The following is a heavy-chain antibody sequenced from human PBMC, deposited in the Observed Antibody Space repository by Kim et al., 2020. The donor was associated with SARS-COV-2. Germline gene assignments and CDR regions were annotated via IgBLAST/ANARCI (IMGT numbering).Heavy chain of an antibody. J-gene: IGHJ4*02. Sequence: GRADYADSVEGRCTVSRDNANNTLYLQMDSLRAEDTAVYYCARDRRKQDDYWGQGTQVTVSS. CDR2: GRA. CDR3: ARDRRKQDDY. V-gene: IGHV3-74*01.